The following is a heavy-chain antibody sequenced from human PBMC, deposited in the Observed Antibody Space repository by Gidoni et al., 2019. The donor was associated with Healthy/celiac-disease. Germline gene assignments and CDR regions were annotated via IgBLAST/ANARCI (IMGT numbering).Heavy chain of an antibody. Sequence: EVQLLESGGGLVQPGGSLRLSCAASGFTFSSYAMSGFRQAPGKGLEWVSAISGSGGSTYYADSVKGRFTISRDNSKNTLYLQMNSLRAEDTAVYYCAKALRGSPPVYGFDYWGQGTLVTVSS. CDR1: GFTFSSYA. CDR3: AKALRGSPPVYGFDY. J-gene: IGHJ4*02. CDR2: ISGSGGST. V-gene: IGHV3-23*01. D-gene: IGHD3-16*01.